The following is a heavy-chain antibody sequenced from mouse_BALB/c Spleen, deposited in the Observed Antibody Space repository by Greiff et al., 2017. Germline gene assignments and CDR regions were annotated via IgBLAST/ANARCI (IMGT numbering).Heavy chain of an antibody. D-gene: IGHD2-3*01. V-gene: IGHV1-67*01. CDR2: ISTYYGDA. CDR1: GYTFTDYA. J-gene: IGHJ2*01. CDR3: TRGDDGYPDY. Sequence: VQLQQSGAELVRPGVSVKISCKGSGYTFTDYAMHWVKQSHAKSLEWIGVISTYYGDASYNQKFKGKATMTVDKSSSTAYMELARLTSEDSAVYYCTRGDDGYPDYWGQGTTLTVSS.